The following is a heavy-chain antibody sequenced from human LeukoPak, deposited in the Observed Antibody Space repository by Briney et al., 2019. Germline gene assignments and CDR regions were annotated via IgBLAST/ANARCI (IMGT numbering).Heavy chain of an antibody. CDR1: GFTFSSYW. CDR3: ATKGLMITGTSFDY. J-gene: IGHJ4*02. V-gene: IGHV3-74*01. D-gene: IGHD1-14*01. CDR2: INSDGSTA. Sequence: GGSLRLSCAASGFTFSSYWMHWVRQAPGEGLMWVSHINSDGSTATYADSVKGRFTISRDNAKNTLYLQIKSLRAEDTAVYHCATKGLMITGTSFDYWGQGTLVSVSS.